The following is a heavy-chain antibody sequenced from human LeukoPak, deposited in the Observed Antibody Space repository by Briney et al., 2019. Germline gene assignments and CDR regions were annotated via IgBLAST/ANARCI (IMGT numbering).Heavy chain of an antibody. J-gene: IGHJ5*02. Sequence: ASVKVSCKASGYTFTGYYMHWVRQAPGPGLEWMGRINPNSGGRNYAQKFQGRVTTTRDTTISTAYMELSRLRSDDTAVYYCARVRGSYYSWGQGTLVTVSS. V-gene: IGHV1-2*06. CDR3: ARVRGSYYS. CDR2: INPNSGGR. CDR1: GYTFTGYY. D-gene: IGHD1-26*01.